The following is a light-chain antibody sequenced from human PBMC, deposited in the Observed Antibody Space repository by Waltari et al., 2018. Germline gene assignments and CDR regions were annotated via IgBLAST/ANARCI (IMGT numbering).Light chain of an antibody. V-gene: IGKV1-5*03. CDR3: QQYISFSKT. CDR2: KAS. Sequence: DIQMTQSPSTLSASVGDRVTITCRASQSISSWLAWYQQKPGKAPKLLIYKASSLESGVPSRFSGGGSGTDFTLTISSLQPDDFATYYCQQYISFSKTFGQGTKVEIE. CDR1: QSISSW. J-gene: IGKJ1*01.